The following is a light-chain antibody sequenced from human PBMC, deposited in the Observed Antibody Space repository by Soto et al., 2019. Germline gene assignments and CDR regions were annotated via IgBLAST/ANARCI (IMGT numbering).Light chain of an antibody. CDR2: GAS. CDR1: QSVSSNY. CDR3: RQYDTCPRT. V-gene: IGKV3-20*01. J-gene: IGKJ1*01. Sequence: EIVLTQSPGTLSLSPGERATLSCRASQSVSSNYLAWYQQKRGQAPRLLIYGASSRATGIPPRFSGSGSGREFTPSISRLVQEEFSVVYCRQYDTCPRTFGQGTKVEI.